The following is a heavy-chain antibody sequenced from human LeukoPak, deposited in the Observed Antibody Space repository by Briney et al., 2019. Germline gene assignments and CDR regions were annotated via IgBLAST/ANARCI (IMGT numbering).Heavy chain of an antibody. CDR1: GGSISSHY. J-gene: IGHJ5*02. CDR3: ARMRDWFDP. V-gene: IGHV4-59*11. CDR2: IYYSEST. Sequence: SETLSLTCTVSGGSISSHYWSWIRQPPGKGLEWIGYIYYSESTNYNPSLKSRVTISVDTSKNQFSLKLGSVTAADTAVYYCARMRDWFDPWGQGTLVTVSS.